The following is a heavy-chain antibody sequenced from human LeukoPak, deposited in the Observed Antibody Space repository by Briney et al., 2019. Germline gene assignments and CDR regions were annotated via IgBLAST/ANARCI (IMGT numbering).Heavy chain of an antibody. V-gene: IGHV3-23*01. CDR3: AKDLLPGYSYGSGY. CDR1: GFTFSSYG. J-gene: IGHJ4*02. Sequence: GGSLRLSCAASGFTFSSYGMSWVRQAPGKGLEWVSAISGSGGSTYYADSVKGRFTISRDNSKNTLYLQMNSLRAEDTAVYYCAKDLLPGYSYGSGYWGQGTLVTVSS. CDR2: ISGSGGST. D-gene: IGHD5-18*01.